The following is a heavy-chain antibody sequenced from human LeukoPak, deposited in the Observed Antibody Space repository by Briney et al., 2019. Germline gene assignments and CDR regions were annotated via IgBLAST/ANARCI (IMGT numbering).Heavy chain of an antibody. CDR3: TSDPDG. V-gene: IGHV3-66*01. J-gene: IGHJ4*02. CDR1: GFTFTNYY. CDR2: IYSGGDT. Sequence: GGSLRLSCAASGFTFTNYYMSWVRQAPGKGLEWVSVIYSGGDTFHADSVKGRFTLSRDNSKNILYLQMNSLRAEDTAVYYCTSDPDGWGQGTLVTVSS.